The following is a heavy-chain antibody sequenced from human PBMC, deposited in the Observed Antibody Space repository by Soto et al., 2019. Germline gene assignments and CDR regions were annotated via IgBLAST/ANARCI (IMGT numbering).Heavy chain of an antibody. V-gene: IGHV3-30*13. Sequence: QAHLVESGGGVVQPGRSLRLSCAASGFTFTSYGMHWVRQAPGTRLEWVAVISYDGGLQHYADSVKGRFTISRDKSKNRRLRQMNSLRAEDTAVEYCVADRGYGQASGPYSWGQGTLVSVSS. CDR1: GFTFTSYG. D-gene: IGHD3-10*01. CDR3: VADRGYGQASGPYS. J-gene: IGHJ4*02. CDR2: ISYDGGLQ.